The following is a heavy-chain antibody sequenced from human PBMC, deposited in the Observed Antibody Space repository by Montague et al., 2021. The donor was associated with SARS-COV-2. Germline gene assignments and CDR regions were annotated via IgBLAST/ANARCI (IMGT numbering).Heavy chain of an antibody. Sequence: SLRLSCAASGFTVRSYAMSWVRQAPGKGLEWVSLIYSGGITTYHXXSLKGRFTISRDNSKNTLYLQMDSLRVEDTAVYYCAKCTPEAAPENWGQGTLVTVSS. V-gene: IGHV3-23*03. CDR2: IYSGGITT. CDR3: AKCTPEAAPEN. J-gene: IGHJ4*02. CDR1: GFTVRSYA. D-gene: IGHD2-15*01.